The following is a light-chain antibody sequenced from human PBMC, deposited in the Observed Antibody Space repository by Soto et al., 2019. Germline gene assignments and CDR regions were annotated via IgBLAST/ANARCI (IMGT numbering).Light chain of an antibody. Sequence: EIVMTQSAASLSVSPGERATLSSRASQSVSNNLAWYQQKPGQAPRLLIYGASTRATGIPARFSGSGSGTEFTLTISSLQSEDFAVYYCQQYNSWPLTFGGGTKVAIK. V-gene: IGKV3-15*01. CDR1: QSVSNN. CDR3: QQYNSWPLT. CDR2: GAS. J-gene: IGKJ4*01.